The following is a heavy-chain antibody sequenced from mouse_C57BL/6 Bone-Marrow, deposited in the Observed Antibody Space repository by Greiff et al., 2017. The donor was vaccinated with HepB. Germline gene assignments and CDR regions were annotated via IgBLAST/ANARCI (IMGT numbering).Heavy chain of an antibody. CDR3: TSYGPTGGYFDV. V-gene: IGHV14-4*01. J-gene: IGHJ1*03. Sequence: EVQLQQSGAELVRPGASVKLSCTASGFNIKDDYMHWVKQRPEQGLEWIGWIDPENGDTEYASKFQGKATITADTSSNTAYLQLSSLTSEDTAVYYCTSYGPTGGYFDVWGTGTTVTVSS. D-gene: IGHD1-1*01. CDR1: GFNIKDDY. CDR2: IDPENGDT.